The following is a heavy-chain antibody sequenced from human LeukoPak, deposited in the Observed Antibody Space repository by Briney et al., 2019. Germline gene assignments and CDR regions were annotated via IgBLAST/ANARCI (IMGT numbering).Heavy chain of an antibody. Sequence: GGSLRLSCSASGFTFSSYGMHWVRQAPGKGLEWVAVISYDGRNKYYADSVKGRFTISRDNSKNTQYLQMNSLRAEDTALYYCARWTSRYISWFDPWGQGTLVTVSS. J-gene: IGHJ5*02. D-gene: IGHD2-2*02. V-gene: IGHV3-30*03. CDR2: ISYDGRNK. CDR1: GFTFSSYG. CDR3: ARWTSRYISWFDP.